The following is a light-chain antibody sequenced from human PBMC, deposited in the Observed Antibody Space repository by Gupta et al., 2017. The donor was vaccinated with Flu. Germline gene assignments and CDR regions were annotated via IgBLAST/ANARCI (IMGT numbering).Light chain of an antibody. CDR3: QQSVNYPRT. CDR1: QSIHEY. Sequence: DIHMTQSPSSLSASVGDRVTITCRASQSIHEYLNWYQVKPGEAPKLLIYGASILPGGVPARFSGSGSGTDFTLTISSLQSEDFAAYYCQQSVNYPRTFGQGTKVEIK. CDR2: GAS. V-gene: IGKV1-39*01. J-gene: IGKJ2*01.